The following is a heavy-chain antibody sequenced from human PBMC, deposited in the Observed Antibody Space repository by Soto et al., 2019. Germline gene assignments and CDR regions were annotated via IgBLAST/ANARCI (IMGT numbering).Heavy chain of an antibody. J-gene: IGHJ5*02. CDR2: IIPILGIA. CDR1: GGTFSNYT. D-gene: IGHD5-12*01. V-gene: IGHV1-69*02. CDR3: ARVDIVATISGWFDP. Sequence: QVQLVQSGAEVKKPGSSVKVSCKASGGTFSNYTISWVRQAPGQGLEWMGRIIPILGIANYAQKFQGRVTITADKSTSTAYMELSSLRSEDTAVYYCARVDIVATISGWFDPWGQGTLVTVSS.